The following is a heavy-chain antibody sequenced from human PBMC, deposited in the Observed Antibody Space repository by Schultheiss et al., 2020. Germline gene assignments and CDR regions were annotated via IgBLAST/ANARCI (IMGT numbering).Heavy chain of an antibody. Sequence: SQTLSLTCTVSGGSISPYYWSWIRQPAGKGLEWIGRISTSGNTNFNPSLKSRVAMSVDTSKNQFSLKLSSVTAADTAVYYCARGGHDDTSGYYLPSWGQGTLVTVSS. V-gene: IGHV4-4*07. CDR1: GGSISPYY. J-gene: IGHJ5*02. CDR3: ARGGHDDTSGYYLPS. CDR2: ISTSGNT. D-gene: IGHD3-22*01.